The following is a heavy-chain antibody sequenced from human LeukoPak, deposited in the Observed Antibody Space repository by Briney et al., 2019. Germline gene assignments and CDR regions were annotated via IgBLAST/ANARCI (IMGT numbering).Heavy chain of an antibody. D-gene: IGHD4-17*01. Sequence: PGGSLRLSCAASGFTFDGHAMHWVRQAPGKGLEWVSSISSSSRHMYYADSVKGRFTISRDDAKNSVYLQMNSLRAEETAVYYCVRDFNTVTTAYLHHWGQGTLVTVSS. CDR3: VRDFNTVTTAYLHH. CDR1: GFTFDGHA. CDR2: ISSSSRHM. J-gene: IGHJ1*01. V-gene: IGHV3-21*01.